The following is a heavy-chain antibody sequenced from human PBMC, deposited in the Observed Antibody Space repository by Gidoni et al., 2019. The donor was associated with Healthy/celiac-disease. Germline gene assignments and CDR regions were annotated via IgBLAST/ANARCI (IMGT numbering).Heavy chain of an antibody. CDR3: ARGGMGYCSGGSCYVGETDY. V-gene: IGHV3-48*02. Sequence: EVQLVESGGGLVQPGGSLRLSCAASGFTFSSYSMNWVRQAPGKGLEWVSYISSSSSTIYYADSVKGRFTISRDNAKNSLYLQMNSLRDEDTAVYYCARGGMGYCSGGSCYVGETDYWGQGTLVTVSS. D-gene: IGHD2-15*01. J-gene: IGHJ4*02. CDR2: ISSSSSTI. CDR1: GFTFSSYS.